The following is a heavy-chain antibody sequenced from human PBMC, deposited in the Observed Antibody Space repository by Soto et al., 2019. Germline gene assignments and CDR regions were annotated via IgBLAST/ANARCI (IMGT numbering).Heavy chain of an antibody. D-gene: IGHD3-16*01. CDR3: AREGGVELRLSY. Sequence: QVQLVQSGAEVKKPGASVKVSCKASGYTFTSYYMHWVRQAPGQGLEWMGIITPSGGSTSYAQKFQGRVTMTRDTSTSTVYMELSSLRSEDTAVYYCAREGGVELRLSYWGQGTLVTVSS. CDR1: GYTFTSYY. V-gene: IGHV1-46*03. CDR2: ITPSGGST. J-gene: IGHJ4*02.